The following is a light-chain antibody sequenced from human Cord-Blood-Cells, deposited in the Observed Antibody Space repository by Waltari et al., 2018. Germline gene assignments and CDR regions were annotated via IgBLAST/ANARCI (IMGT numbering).Light chain of an antibody. CDR1: SSDVGSYNL. Sequence: QSALTQPASVSGSPGQSITISCTGTSSDVGSYNLVSWYQQHPGKAPKLMIYEGSKRPSGVSNPFSGSKSDNTASLTSSGLQAEDEADYYCCSDAGSSTWVFGGGTKLTV. CDR3: CSDAGSSTWV. V-gene: IGLV2-23*01. CDR2: EGS. J-gene: IGLJ3*02.